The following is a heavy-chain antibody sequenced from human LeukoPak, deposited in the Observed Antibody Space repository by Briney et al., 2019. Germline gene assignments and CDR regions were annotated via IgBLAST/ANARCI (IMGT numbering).Heavy chain of an antibody. CDR3: ARMIGLGEVSPYFDY. CDR1: GYSFTSYW. CDR2: IYPRDSDI. V-gene: IGHV5-51*01. D-gene: IGHD3-16*02. J-gene: IGHJ4*02. Sequence: GESLKISCKGSGYSFTSYWIAWVRQMPEKGLEWMGIIYPRDSDIRYNPPFQGQVTISADKSISTAYLQWSSLKASDTAMYYCARMIGLGEVSPYFDYWGQGTLVTVSS.